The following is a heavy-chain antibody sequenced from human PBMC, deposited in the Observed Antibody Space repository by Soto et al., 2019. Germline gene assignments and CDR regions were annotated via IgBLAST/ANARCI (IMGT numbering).Heavy chain of an antibody. CDR1: GFTFSSYA. D-gene: IGHD1-1*01. CDR3: ARSNMERHYYYGMDV. V-gene: IGHV3-30-3*01. J-gene: IGHJ6*02. CDR2: ISYDGSNK. Sequence: QVQLVESGGGVVQPGRSLRLSCAASGFTFSSYAMHWVRQAPGKGLEWVAVISYDGSNKYYADSVKGRFTISRDNSKNTLYLQMNSLRAEDTAVYYCARSNMERHYYYGMDVWGQGTTVTVSS.